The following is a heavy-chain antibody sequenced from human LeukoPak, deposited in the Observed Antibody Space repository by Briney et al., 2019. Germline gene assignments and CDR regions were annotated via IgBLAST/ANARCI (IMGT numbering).Heavy chain of an antibody. CDR2: ISSSSSYI. CDR1: GFTFSSFS. Sequence: GGSLRLSCAASGFTFSSFSMNWVRQAPGKGLEWVSSISSSSSYIYYADSVKGRFTISRDDAKNSLYLQMNSLRAEDTAVYYCARDASAAGTDIPFDYWGQGTLVTVSS. J-gene: IGHJ4*02. D-gene: IGHD6-13*01. V-gene: IGHV3-21*01. CDR3: ARDASAAGTDIPFDY.